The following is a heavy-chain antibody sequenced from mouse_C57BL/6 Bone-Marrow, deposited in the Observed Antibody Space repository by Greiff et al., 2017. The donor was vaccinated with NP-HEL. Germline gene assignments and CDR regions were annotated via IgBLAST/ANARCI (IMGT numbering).Heavy chain of an antibody. Sequence: VQLQEPGAELARPGASVKLSCMASGYTFTSYGMSWVKQRPGQGLEWIGEIYPRSGDTYYNEKFKGKATLTADKSSSTASMELRSLTSEDAAVYYCARGITTVVATGYFDYWGQGTPVTVSS. D-gene: IGHD1-1*01. CDR2: IYPRSGDT. J-gene: IGHJ2*01. V-gene: IGHV1-81*01. CDR1: GYTFTSYG. CDR3: ARGITTVVATGYFDY.